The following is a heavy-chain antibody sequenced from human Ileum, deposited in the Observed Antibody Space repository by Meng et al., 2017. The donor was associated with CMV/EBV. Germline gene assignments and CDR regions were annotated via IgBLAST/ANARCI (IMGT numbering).Heavy chain of an antibody. CDR3: ARGAILDF. J-gene: IGHJ4*02. V-gene: IGHV4-34*01. Sequence: QVQLQQWGAGLLKPSEPLSLTFAVYGGSFSGYFWTWSRQPPGKGLEWIGEIHHSGSTNYNPSLKSRVTISVDTSNSQFSLRLSSVTAADTAVYFCARGAILDFWGQGALVTVSS. CDR2: IHHSGST. CDR1: GGSFSGYF.